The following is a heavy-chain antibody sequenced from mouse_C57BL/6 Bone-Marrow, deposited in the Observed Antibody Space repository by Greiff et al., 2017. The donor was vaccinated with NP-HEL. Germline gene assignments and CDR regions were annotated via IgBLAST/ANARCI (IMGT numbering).Heavy chain of an antibody. CDR2: IFPGSGST. D-gene: IGHD3-2*02. Sequence: VKLVESGPELVKPGASVKISCKASGYTFTDYYINWVKQRPGQGLEWIGCIFPGSGSTYYNEKFKGKATLTVDKSSSTAYMLLSSLTSENSAVYFCASDSSDYYAMDYWGQGASVTVSS. CDR3: ASDSSDYYAMDY. J-gene: IGHJ4*01. V-gene: IGHV1-75*01. CDR1: GYTFTDYY.